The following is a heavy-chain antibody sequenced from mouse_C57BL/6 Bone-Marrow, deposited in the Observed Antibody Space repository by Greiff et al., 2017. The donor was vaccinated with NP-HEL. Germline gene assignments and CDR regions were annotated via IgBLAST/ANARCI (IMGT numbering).Heavy chain of an antibody. V-gene: IGHV1-69*01. CDR3: ARSVVALDY. J-gene: IGHJ2*01. CDR1: GYTFTSYW. CDR2: IDPSDSYT. D-gene: IGHD1-1*01. Sequence: QVQLQQPGAELVMPGASVKLSCKASGYTFTSYWMHWVKQRPGQGLEWIGEIDPSDSYTNYNQKFKGKSTLTVDKSSRTAYMQLSSLTSEDSAVYYCARSVVALDYWGQGTTLTVSS.